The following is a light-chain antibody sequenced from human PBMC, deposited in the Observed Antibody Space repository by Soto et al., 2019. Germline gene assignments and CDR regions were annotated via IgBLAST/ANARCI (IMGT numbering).Light chain of an antibody. J-gene: IGKJ5*01. Sequence: DTVMTQSPDSLAVSLGERATIDCKSSQSVLRSSDNKHYLAWYQQKPGQPPKLLTYWASTRESGVPDRFSGSGSGTYFTLTISSLQAEDVAVYYCQQYSTTPNTFGQGTRLEIK. CDR3: QQYSTTPNT. CDR1: QSVLRSSDNKHY. V-gene: IGKV4-1*01. CDR2: WAS.